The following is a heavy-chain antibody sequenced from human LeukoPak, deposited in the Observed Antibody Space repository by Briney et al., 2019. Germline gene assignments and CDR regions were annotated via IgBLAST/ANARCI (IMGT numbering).Heavy chain of an antibody. CDR3: ARGADTYGDY. V-gene: IGHV4-59*01. D-gene: IGHD5-18*01. CDR1: GGSISSYY. J-gene: IGHJ4*02. CDR2: INYSGSA. Sequence: SETLSLTCTVSGGSISSYYWSWIRQPPGKGLEWIGDINYSGSASYNPSLKSRVTISLDTSENQFSLKLSSVTAADTAVYYCARGADTYGDYWGQGTLVTVSS.